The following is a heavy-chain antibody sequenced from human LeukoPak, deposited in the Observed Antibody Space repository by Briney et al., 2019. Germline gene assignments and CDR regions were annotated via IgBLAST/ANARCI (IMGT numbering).Heavy chain of an antibody. J-gene: IGHJ4*02. CDR2: ISDYGGST. Sequence: GGSLRLSCAASGFTFSTYGMHWVRQAPGKGLEWVSSISDYGGSTYYGDSVKGRFTISRDNSKNMLSLQMNSLRAEDMAVYYCAKRVPYDSWSDYFDYWGQGTLVTVSS. V-gene: IGHV3-23*01. D-gene: IGHD6-13*01. CDR3: AKRVPYDSWSDYFDY. CDR1: GFTFSTYG.